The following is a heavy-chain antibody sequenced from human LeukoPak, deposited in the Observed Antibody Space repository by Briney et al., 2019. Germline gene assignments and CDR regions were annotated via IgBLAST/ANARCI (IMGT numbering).Heavy chain of an antibody. J-gene: IGHJ4*02. CDR3: AREARLGSGSYYLLDY. V-gene: IGHV4-59*01. CDR2: IYYSGST. D-gene: IGHD3-10*01. CDR1: GGSISSYY. Sequence: SETLSLTCTVSGGSISSYYWSWIRQPPGKGLEWIGYIYYSGSTNYNPSLKSRVTISVDTSKNQFSLKLSSVTAADTAVYYCAREARLGSGSYYLLDYWGQGTLVTVSS.